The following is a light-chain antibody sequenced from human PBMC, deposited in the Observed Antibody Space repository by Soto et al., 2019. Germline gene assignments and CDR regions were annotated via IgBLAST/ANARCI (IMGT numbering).Light chain of an antibody. CDR3: QQYGSSLIT. Sequence: PGERATLSCRASESVSSNLAWYQQRPGQAPRLLIYGASSRASGIPDRFSGSGSGTDFTLTISRLEPEDFAVYYCQQYGSSLITFGQGTRLEI. CDR1: ESVSSN. J-gene: IGKJ5*01. CDR2: GAS. V-gene: IGKV3-20*01.